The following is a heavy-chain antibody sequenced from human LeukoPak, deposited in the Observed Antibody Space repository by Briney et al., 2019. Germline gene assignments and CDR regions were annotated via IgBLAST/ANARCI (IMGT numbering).Heavy chain of an antibody. CDR2: IRGSGETT. CDR3: AKGRYYDSGNAFDI. V-gene: IGHV3-23*01. CDR1: GFTFSSYA. D-gene: IGHD3-9*01. Sequence: GGSLRLSCAASGFTFSSYAINWARQAPGRGLEWVSVIRGSGETTYYADSVKGRFTTSRDNSKNTLYLQMNSLRAEDTAVYYCAKGRYYDSGNAFDIWGQGTVVTVSS. J-gene: IGHJ3*02.